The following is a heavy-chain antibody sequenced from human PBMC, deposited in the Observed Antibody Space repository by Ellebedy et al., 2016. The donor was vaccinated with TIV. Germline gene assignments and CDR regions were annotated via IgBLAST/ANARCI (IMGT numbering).Heavy chain of an antibody. CDR2: ISSSSSYT. CDR3: ARDESPKFYDILGVGKIYGMDV. CDR1: GFTFSDYY. D-gene: IGHD3-9*01. V-gene: IGHV3-11*06. Sequence: GESLKISXAASGFTFSDYYMSWIRQAPGKGLEWVSYISSSSSYTNYADSVKGRFTISRDNAKNSLYLQMNSLRAEDTAVYYCARDESPKFYDILGVGKIYGMDVWGQGTTVTVSS. J-gene: IGHJ6*02.